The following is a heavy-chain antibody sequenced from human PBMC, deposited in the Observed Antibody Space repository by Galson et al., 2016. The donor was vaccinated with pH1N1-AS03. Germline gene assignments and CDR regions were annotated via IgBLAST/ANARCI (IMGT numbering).Heavy chain of an antibody. Sequence: SLRLSCAASGFSFSTYWMSWVRQAPGKGAEWVANIHPDGSEKYYGESVKGRFTISRDNAKHSLDLQMNSLRAEAPAVYYWGRELWGGCEYWGQGTLVTVSS. CDR3: GRELWGGCEY. D-gene: IGHD3-3*01. V-gene: IGHV3-7*03. J-gene: IGHJ4*02. CDR1: GFSFSTYW. CDR2: IHPDGSEK.